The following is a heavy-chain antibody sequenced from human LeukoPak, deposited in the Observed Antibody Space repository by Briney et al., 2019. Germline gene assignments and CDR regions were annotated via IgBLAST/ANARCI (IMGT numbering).Heavy chain of an antibody. D-gene: IGHD5-12*01. CDR1: GFMFSSFE. V-gene: IGHV3-48*03. CDR3: AREMGGYPFDY. Sequence: GGSLRLSCAASGFMFSSFEMNWVRQAPGKGLEWVSYISISGTTIYYVDSVKGRFTISRDNAKNSLYLQMNSLRAEDTSVYYCAREMGGYPFDYWGQGIQVTVSS. J-gene: IGHJ4*02. CDR2: ISISGTTI.